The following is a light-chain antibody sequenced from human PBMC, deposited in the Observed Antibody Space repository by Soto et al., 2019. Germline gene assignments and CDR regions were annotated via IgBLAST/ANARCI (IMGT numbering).Light chain of an antibody. CDR1: QSVSSY. J-gene: IGKJ2*01. CDR2: DAS. Sequence: EIVLTQSPATLSLSPGERATLSCRASQSVSSYLAWYQQKPGQAPRLLIYDASNRATGIPARFSGSGSGTDFTLTISSLEPEDFAVYYCQQRSNWPMYTFGQGTKRELK. V-gene: IGKV3-11*01. CDR3: QQRSNWPMYT.